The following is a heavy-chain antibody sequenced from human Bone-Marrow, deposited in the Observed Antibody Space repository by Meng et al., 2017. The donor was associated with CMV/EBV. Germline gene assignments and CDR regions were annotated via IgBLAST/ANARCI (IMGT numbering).Heavy chain of an antibody. CDR3: ARGPYGGYLNYGMDV. CDR2: IHSSDGST. J-gene: IGHJ6*02. CDR1: GYTFTSYY. Sequence: ASVKVSCKASGYTFTSYYVHWVRQAPGQGLEWMGIIHSSDGSTSYAPKFQGTITMTRDTSTSTVHMVLSSLRSEDTAVYYCARGPYGGYLNYGMDVWGQGTTVTVSS. V-gene: IGHV1-46*01. D-gene: IGHD5-12*01.